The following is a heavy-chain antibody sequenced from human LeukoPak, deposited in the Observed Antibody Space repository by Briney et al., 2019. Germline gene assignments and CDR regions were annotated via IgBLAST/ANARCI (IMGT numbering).Heavy chain of an antibody. J-gene: IGHJ4*02. Sequence: GGSLRLSCAASGFTFSSYAMSWVRQAPGKGLEWVSAISSSGGSTYYADSVKGRFTISRDNSKNTLYLQMNSLRAEDTAVYCCAKASPYYDFWSGYSDYFDYWGQGTLVTVSS. D-gene: IGHD3-3*01. CDR2: ISSSGGST. CDR1: GFTFSSYA. V-gene: IGHV3-23*01. CDR3: AKASPYYDFWSGYSDYFDY.